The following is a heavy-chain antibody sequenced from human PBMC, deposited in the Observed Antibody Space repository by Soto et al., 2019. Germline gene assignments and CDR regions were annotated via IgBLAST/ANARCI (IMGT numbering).Heavy chain of an antibody. CDR1: GFIFSDYY. Sequence: EVQLVESGGGLVQPGGSLRLSCAASGFIFSDYYMDWVRQAPGKGLEWVGRTRNKANSYSTEYAASVKGRFTISRDDSKNSLYLQRISLKTEDTAMYYCASPSAGYWGQGTLVTVSS. CDR3: ASPSAGY. J-gene: IGHJ4*02. CDR2: TRNKANSYST. V-gene: IGHV3-72*01.